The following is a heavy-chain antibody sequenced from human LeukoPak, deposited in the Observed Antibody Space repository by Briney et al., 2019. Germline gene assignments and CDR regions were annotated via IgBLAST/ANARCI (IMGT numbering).Heavy chain of an antibody. D-gene: IGHD3-22*01. CDR3: ARGLGYYDSSGYYSPLSV. CDR2: IYSGGST. CDR1: GFTVSSNY. Sequence: PGGSLRLSCAASGFTVSSNYMSWVRQAPGKGLEWVSVIYSGGSTYYADSVKGRFTISRDNSKNTLYLQMNSLRAEDTAVYYCARGLGYYDSSGYYSPLSVWGQGTLVTVSS. V-gene: IGHV3-53*01. J-gene: IGHJ4*02.